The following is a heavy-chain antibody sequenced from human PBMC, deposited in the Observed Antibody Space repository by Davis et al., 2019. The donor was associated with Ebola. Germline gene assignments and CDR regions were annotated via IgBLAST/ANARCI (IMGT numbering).Heavy chain of an antibody. V-gene: IGHV3-11*06. J-gene: IGHJ4*02. CDR1: GFSLSDYY. D-gene: IGHD5-24*01. Sequence: GESLKISCAASGFSLSDYYMSWIRQAPGKGLEWVSYISISSGFTNYADSVKGRFTISRDNAKNSLYLKMNSLRAEDTAVYYWARGPRKMATTNFDYWGQGTLVTVSS. CDR3: ARGPRKMATTNFDY. CDR2: ISISSGFT.